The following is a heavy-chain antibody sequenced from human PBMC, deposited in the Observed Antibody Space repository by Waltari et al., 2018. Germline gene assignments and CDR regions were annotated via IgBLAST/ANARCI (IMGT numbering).Heavy chain of an antibody. J-gene: IGHJ3*02. V-gene: IGHV3-13*01. D-gene: IGHD1-1*01. Sequence: EVQLVESGGGLVQPGGSLRLSCAASGFTFSTYDMHWVRQGTGKLWELGTAIGTYGNTFYIDSVKGRFTISRENAKSSLYLQMNSLRAEDTAMYYCAGVNWNDRTFAIWGQGTLVTVSS. CDR3: AGVNWNDRTFAI. CDR1: GFTFSTYD. CDR2: IGTYGNT.